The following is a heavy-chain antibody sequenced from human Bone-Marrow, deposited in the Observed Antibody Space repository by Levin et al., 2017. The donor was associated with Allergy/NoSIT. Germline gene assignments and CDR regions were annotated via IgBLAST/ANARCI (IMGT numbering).Heavy chain of an antibody. V-gene: IGHV4-39*01. J-gene: IGHJ4*02. D-gene: IGHD5/OR15-5a*01. CDR2: LLYTGTT. CDR1: GDSISSSTNS. Sequence: TSETLSLACFVSGDSISSSTNSWAWIRQPPGTGLEWIGTLLYTGTTYYNPSLNSRVALSVHSSKSEASLKVTSVTAADTAVYYCARHDVVAEAYSFYEVDSWGQGTLVIVSS. CDR3: ARHDVVAEAYSFYEVDS.